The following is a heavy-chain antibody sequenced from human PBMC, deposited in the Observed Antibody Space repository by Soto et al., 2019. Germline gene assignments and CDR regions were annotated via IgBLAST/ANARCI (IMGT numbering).Heavy chain of an antibody. D-gene: IGHD3-22*01. CDR1: GYTFTVYY. V-gene: IGHV1-2*04. Sequence: ASVKVSCKASGYTFTVYYMHWVRQAPGQGLEWMGWINPNSGGTNYAQKFQGWVTMTRDASKSILYLDMFSLRADDTAMYYCAKVPSSYHNVPIFDSWGQGTQVTVSS. CDR2: INPNSGGT. J-gene: IGHJ4*02. CDR3: AKVPSSYHNVPIFDS.